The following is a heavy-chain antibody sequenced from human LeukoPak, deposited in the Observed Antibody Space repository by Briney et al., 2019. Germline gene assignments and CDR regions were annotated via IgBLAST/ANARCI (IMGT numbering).Heavy chain of an antibody. J-gene: IGHJ4*02. CDR1: GVSFSGYY. CDR3: AREGVAVATLDY. CDR2: INHSGST. Sequence: PSETLPLTCAVYGVSFSGYYWSWIRQPPGKGLEWIGEINHSGSTNYNPSLKSRVTISVDTSKNQFSLKLNSVTAADTAVYYCAREGVAVATLDYWGQGTLVTVSS. D-gene: IGHD6-19*01. V-gene: IGHV4-34*01.